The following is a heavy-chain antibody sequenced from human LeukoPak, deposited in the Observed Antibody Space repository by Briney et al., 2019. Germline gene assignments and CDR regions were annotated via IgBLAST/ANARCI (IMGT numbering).Heavy chain of an antibody. CDR2: IYYSGST. Sequence: SETLSLTCTVSGGSISSYYWSWIRQPPGKGVKWIGYIYYSGSTNYNPSLKSRVTISVDTSKNQFSLKLSSVTAADTAVYYCARGGRWLQLGYFDYWGQGTLVTVSS. D-gene: IGHD5-24*01. CDR3: ARGGRWLQLGYFDY. CDR1: GGSISSYY. V-gene: IGHV4-59*01. J-gene: IGHJ4*02.